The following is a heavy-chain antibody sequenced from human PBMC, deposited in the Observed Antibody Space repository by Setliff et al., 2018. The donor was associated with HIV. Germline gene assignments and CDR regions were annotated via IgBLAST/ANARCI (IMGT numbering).Heavy chain of an antibody. CDR1: GYTLSTYA. D-gene: IGHD2-2*01. J-gene: IGHJ5*02. CDR2: INSDNGNT. CDR3: ARGGAREYQLLYNYFDP. Sequence: ASVKVSCKAYGYTLSTYALYWVRQAPGQRLEWMGWINSDNGNTKFSQKFQGRLTITADTTSSTAYMVLSSLASEDTAVYYCARGGAREYQLLYNYFDPWGQGTLVTVSS. V-gene: IGHV1-3*01.